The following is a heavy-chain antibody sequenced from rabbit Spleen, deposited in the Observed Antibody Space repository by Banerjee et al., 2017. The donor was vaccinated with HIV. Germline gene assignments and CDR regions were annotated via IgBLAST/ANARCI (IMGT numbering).Heavy chain of an antibody. J-gene: IGHJ6*01. CDR2: IFSGSSGST. CDR3: ARDLTGVIGWNFGW. D-gene: IGHD4-1*01. Sequence: QELLVESGGGLVQPEGSLTLTCTASGFTLSTYWMCWVRQAPGKGLEWIACIFSGSSGSTYYASWAKGRFTFSKTSSTTVTLQVTSLTAADTATYFCARDLTGVIGWNFGWWGPGTLVTVS. V-gene: IGHV1S45*01. CDR1: GFTLSTYW.